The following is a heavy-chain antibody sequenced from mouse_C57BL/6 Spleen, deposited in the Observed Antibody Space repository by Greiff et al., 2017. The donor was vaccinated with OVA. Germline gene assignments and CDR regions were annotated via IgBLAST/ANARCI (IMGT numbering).Heavy chain of an antibody. D-gene: IGHD4-1*01. J-gene: IGHJ3*01. Sequence: EVNVVESGEGLVKPGGSLKLSCAASGFTFSSYAMSWVRQTPEKRLEWVAYISSGGDYIYYADTVKGRFTISRDNARNTLYLQMSSLKSEDTAMYYCTRDTGTGAWFAYWGQGTLVTVSA. CDR2: ISSGGDYI. CDR3: TRDTGTGAWFAY. CDR1: GFTFSSYA. V-gene: IGHV5-9-1*02.